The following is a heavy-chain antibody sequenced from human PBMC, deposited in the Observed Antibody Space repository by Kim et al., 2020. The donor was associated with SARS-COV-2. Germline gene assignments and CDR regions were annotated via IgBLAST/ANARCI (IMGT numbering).Heavy chain of an antibody. D-gene: IGHD3-22*01. J-gene: IGHJ3*02. V-gene: IGHV3-11*06. Sequence: VKGRFTISRDNAKNSLYLQMNSLRAEDTAVYYCARGKPSNYYDSSGYLIWGQGTMVTVSS. CDR3: ARGKPSNYYDSSGYLI.